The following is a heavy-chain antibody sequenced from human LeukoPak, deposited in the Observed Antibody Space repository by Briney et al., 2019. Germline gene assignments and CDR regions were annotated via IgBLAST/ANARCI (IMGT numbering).Heavy chain of an antibody. V-gene: IGHV3-23*01. CDR2: ISGSGGST. J-gene: IGHJ4*02. CDR1: GFTFSSYA. Sequence: GGSLRLSCAASGFTFSSYAMSWVRQAPGKGLEWVSGISGSGGSTYYADSVKGRFTISRDNSKNTLYLQMNSLRAEDTAVYYCAKGYDSSGYTFDYWGQGTLVTVSS. CDR3: AKGYDSSGYTFDY. D-gene: IGHD3-22*01.